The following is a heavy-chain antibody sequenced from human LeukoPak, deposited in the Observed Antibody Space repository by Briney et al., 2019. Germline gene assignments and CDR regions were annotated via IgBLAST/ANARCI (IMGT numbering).Heavy chain of an antibody. J-gene: IGHJ4*02. CDR3: ARGHERAAAIGY. CDR2: MNPNSGNT. V-gene: IGHV1-8*01. CDR1: GYTFTSYD. D-gene: IGHD2-2*02. Sequence: ASVKVSCKASGYTFTSYDINWVRQATGQGLEWMGWMNPNSGNTGYAQKFQGRVTMTRNTSISTAYMELSSLRSEDTAVYYCARGHERAAAIGYWGQGTLVTVSS.